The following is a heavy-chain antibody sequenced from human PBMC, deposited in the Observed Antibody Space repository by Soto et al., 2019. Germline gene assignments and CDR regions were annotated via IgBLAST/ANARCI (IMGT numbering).Heavy chain of an antibody. CDR3: ARVLTGGIDYYSYGMDV. D-gene: IGHD3-9*01. Sequence: GGSLRLSCAASGFTFSSYWMSWVRQAPGKGLEWVANIKQDGSEKYYVDSVKGRFTISRDNAKNSLYLQMNSLRAEDTAVYYCARVLTGGIDYYSYGMDVWGKGTTVTVSS. CDR2: IKQDGSEK. V-gene: IGHV3-7*05. CDR1: GFTFSSYW. J-gene: IGHJ6*04.